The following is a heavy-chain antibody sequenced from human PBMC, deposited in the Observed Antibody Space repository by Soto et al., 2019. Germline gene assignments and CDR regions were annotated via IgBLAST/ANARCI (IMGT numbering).Heavy chain of an antibody. CDR3: ARDRLVAATSAPPDCYYGMDV. V-gene: IGHV3-21*01. Sequence: PGGSLRLSCATSGFTLRSYSMNWVRQAPGMGLEWVSSISRSSRYIYYADSVRGRFTISRDNAKNSLYLQINSLRAEDTAVYYCARDRLVAATSAPPDCYYGMDVWGQGTTVTVSS. CDR1: GFTLRSYS. D-gene: IGHD2-15*01. CDR2: ISRSSRYI. J-gene: IGHJ6*02.